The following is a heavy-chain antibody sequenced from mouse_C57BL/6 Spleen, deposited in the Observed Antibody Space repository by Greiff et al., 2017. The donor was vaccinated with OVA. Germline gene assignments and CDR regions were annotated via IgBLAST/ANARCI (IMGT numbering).Heavy chain of an antibody. Sequence: VQLVESGPELVKPGASVKISCKASGYSFTSYYIHWVKQRPGQGLEWIGWIYPGSGNTKYNEKFKGKATLTADTSSSTAYMQLSSLPSEDSAVYYCARGDYDGGFAYWGQGTLVTVSA. J-gene: IGHJ3*01. CDR1: GYSFTSYY. D-gene: IGHD2-4*01. V-gene: IGHV1-66*01. CDR3: ARGDYDGGFAY. CDR2: IYPGSGNT.